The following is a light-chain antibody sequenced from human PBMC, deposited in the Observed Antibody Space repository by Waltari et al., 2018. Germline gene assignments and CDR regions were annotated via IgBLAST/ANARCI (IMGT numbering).Light chain of an antibody. J-gene: IGLJ2*01. CDR2: EVS. CDR3: ISYTSSSTVI. Sequence: QSALPQPASVSGSPGQSITISCTGTSSDVGGYNYVSWYQQHPGKAPKLMIYEVSNRPSGVSNRFSGSKSGNTASLTISGLQAEDEADYYCISYTSSSTVIFGGGTKVTVL. V-gene: IGLV2-14*01. CDR1: SSDVGGYNY.